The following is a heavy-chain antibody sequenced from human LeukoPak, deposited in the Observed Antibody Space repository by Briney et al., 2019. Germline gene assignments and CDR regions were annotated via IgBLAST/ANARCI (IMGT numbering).Heavy chain of an antibody. CDR2: IYYSGST. CDR1: GGSISSSNW. Sequence: SETLSLTCAVSGGSISSSNWWSWVRQPPGKGLEWIGYIYYSGSTNYNPSLKSRVTISVDTSKNQFSLKLSSVTAADTAVYYCAREVVAAAGTVDYWGQGTLVIVSS. D-gene: IGHD6-13*01. J-gene: IGHJ4*02. CDR3: AREVVAAAGTVDY. V-gene: IGHV4-4*02.